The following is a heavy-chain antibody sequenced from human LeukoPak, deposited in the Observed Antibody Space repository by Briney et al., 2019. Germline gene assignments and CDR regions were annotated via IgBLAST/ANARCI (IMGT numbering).Heavy chain of an antibody. CDR1: GFTFSSYS. CDR3: ARGPFRLGELSLLLEFSGYYFDY. V-gene: IGHV3-21*01. CDR2: ISSSSSYI. D-gene: IGHD3-16*02. Sequence: GGSLRPSCAASGFTFSSYSMNWVRQAPGKGLEWVSSISSSSSYIYYADSVKGRFTIPRDNAKNSLYLQMNSLRAEDTAVYYCARGPFRLGELSLLLEFSGYYFDYWGQGTLVTVSS. J-gene: IGHJ4*02.